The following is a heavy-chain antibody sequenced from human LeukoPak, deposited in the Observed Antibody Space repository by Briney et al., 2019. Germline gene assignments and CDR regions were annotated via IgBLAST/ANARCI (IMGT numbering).Heavy chain of an antibody. CDR2: ISSSSSYI. CDR3: ARAARRYGITGTGDY. Sequence: GGSLRLSCAASGFTFSSYSMNWVRQAPGKRLEWVSSISSSSSYIYYADSVKGRFTISRDNAKNSLYLQMNSLRAEDTAVYYCARAARRYGITGTGDYWGQGTLVTVSS. D-gene: IGHD1-7*01. V-gene: IGHV3-21*01. CDR1: GFTFSSYS. J-gene: IGHJ4*02.